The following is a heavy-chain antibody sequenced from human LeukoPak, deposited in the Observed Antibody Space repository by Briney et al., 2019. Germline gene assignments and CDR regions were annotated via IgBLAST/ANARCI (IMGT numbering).Heavy chain of an antibody. D-gene: IGHD2-15*01. CDR3: ARARGYLEN. V-gene: IGHV6-1*01. Sequence: SQTLSLICAISGDSVSSNSAAWNWIRQSPSRGLEWLGRTYYRSKWFSAYALSVRSRITIKPDTSKNQFTLQLNSVTPEDTAVYYCARARGYLENWGQGTLVTVSS. J-gene: IGHJ4*02. CDR2: TYYRSKWFS. CDR1: GDSVSSNSAA.